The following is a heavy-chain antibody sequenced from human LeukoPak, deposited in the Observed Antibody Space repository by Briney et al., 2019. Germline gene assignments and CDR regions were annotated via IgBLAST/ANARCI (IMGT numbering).Heavy chain of an antibody. D-gene: IGHD3-10*01. J-gene: IGHJ6*03. V-gene: IGHV1-2*02. Sequence: ASVKVSCKASGYTFTGYYMHWVRQAPGQGLEWMGWINPHSGATHYAEKFQGRVTMARDTSMSTAYLELSWLRSDDTAMFYCARDRAEHLLLSLGTPDYYMDVWGEGTTVTVSS. CDR3: ARDRAEHLLLSLGTPDYYMDV. CDR2: INPHSGAT. CDR1: GYTFTGYY.